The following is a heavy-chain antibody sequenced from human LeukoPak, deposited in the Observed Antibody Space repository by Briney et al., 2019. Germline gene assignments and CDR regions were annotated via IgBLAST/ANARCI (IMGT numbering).Heavy chain of an antibody. J-gene: IGHJ4*02. Sequence: SETLSLTCTVSGGSISSYYWSWIRQPPGKGPEWIGEINHSGSTNYNPSLKSRVTISVDTSKNQFSLKLSSVTAADTAVYYCARVALLGYCSSTSCPQKISTIDYWGQGTLVTVSS. V-gene: IGHV4-34*01. CDR1: GGSISSYY. CDR3: ARVALLGYCSSTSCPQKISTIDY. D-gene: IGHD2-2*01. CDR2: INHSGST.